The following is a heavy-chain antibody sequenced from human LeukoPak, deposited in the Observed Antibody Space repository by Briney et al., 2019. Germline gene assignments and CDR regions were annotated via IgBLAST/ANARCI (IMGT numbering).Heavy chain of an antibody. J-gene: IGHJ3*02. CDR3: ARDKGYDYVWGNAFDI. D-gene: IGHD3-16*01. CDR1: GFTFSSYS. CDR2: ISSSSSTI. Sequence: PGGSLRLSCAASGFTFSSYSMNWVRQAPGKGLEWVSYISSSSSTIYYADSVKGRFTISRDNAKNSLYLQMNSLRAEDTAVYYCARDKGYDYVWGNAFDIWGQGTMVTVSS. V-gene: IGHV3-48*01.